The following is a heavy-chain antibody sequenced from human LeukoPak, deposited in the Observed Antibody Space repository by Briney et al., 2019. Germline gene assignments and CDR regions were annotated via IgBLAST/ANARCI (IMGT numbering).Heavy chain of an antibody. J-gene: IGHJ4*02. CDR2: INHSGST. D-gene: IGHD6-13*01. Sequence: SETLSLTCAVYGGSFSGYYWSWIRQPPGKGLEWIGEINHSGSTNYNPSLKSRVTISVDTSKNQFSLKLSSVTAADTAVYYCASGIAAAGTNHDYWGQGTLVTVSS. CDR1: GGSFSGYY. CDR3: ASGIAAAGTNHDY. V-gene: IGHV4-34*01.